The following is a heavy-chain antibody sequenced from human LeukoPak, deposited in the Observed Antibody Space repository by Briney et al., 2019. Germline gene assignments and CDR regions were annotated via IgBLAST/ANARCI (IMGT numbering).Heavy chain of an antibody. CDR2: ISGSGDRT. J-gene: IGHJ4*02. CDR3: AIREPIGY. Sequence: GGSLRLSCAASGFSFANSVISWIRQAPGKGPEWVSAISGSGDRTDYADSVRGRFTISRDNSKSTLYLQMNSLRVEDTAIYYCAIREPIGYWGQGTLVTVSS. D-gene: IGHD6-13*01. CDR1: GFSFANSV. V-gene: IGHV3-23*01.